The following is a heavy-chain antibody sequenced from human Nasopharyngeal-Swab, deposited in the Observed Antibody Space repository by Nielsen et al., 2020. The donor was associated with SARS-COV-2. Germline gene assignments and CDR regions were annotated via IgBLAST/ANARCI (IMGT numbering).Heavy chain of an antibody. V-gene: IGHV1-46*01. CDR2: INPSGGST. D-gene: IGHD2-2*01. CDR3: AREYCSSTSCYVRGNYFDY. J-gene: IGHJ4*02. CDR1: GYTFTSYY. Sequence: ASVKVSCKASGYTFTSYYMHWVRQAPGQGLEWMGIINPSGGSTSYAQKFQGRVTMTRDTSTSTVHMELSSLRSEDTAVYYCAREYCSSTSCYVRGNYFDYWGQGTLVTVSS.